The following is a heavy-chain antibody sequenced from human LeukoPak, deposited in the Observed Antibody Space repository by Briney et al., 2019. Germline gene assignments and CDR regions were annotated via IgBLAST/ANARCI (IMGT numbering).Heavy chain of an antibody. CDR1: GGSISSGSYY. CDR3: AREGRYTRYFDY. Sequence: PSQTLSLTCTVSGGSISSGSYYWSWIRQPAGKGLEWIGRIYTSGSTNYNPSLKSRVTISVDTSKNQFSLKLSSVTAADTAVYYCAREGRYTRYFDYWGQGTLVTVSS. J-gene: IGHJ4*02. D-gene: IGHD2-2*02. V-gene: IGHV4-61*02. CDR2: IYTSGST.